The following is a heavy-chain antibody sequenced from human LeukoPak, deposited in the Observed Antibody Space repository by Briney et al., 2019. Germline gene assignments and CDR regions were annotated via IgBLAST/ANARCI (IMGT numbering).Heavy chain of an antibody. J-gene: IGHJ6*02. CDR2: IKQEVREK. Sequence: GGSLRLSCAASGFTLSSYWMSWVRHAPGKGLEWVANIKQEVREKYYVDSVKGRFTISRDKAKNSLYLQMNSQIAAGTAVYYCAREGQQLVTGYYGMDVWGQGTTVTVSS. CDR3: AREGQQLVTGYYGMDV. D-gene: IGHD6-13*01. CDR1: GFTLSSYW. V-gene: IGHV3-7*03.